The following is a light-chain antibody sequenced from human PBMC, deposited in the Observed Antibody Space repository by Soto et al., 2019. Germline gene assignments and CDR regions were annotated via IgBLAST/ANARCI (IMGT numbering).Light chain of an antibody. CDR3: SSYTSSSTWV. CDR1: ISDVGGYNY. J-gene: IGLJ3*02. Sequence: QSALTQPASVSGSPGQSITISCTGTISDVGGYNYVSWYQQHPGKAPKLMIYEVSNRPSGVSNRFSGSKSGNTASLTISGLQAEDAADYYCSSYTSSSTWVFGGGTKLTVL. V-gene: IGLV2-14*01. CDR2: EVS.